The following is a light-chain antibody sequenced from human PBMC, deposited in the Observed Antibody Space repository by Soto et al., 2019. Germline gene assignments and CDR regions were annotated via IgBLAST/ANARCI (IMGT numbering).Light chain of an antibody. CDR2: GAS. CDR1: QSVSSSY. CDR3: QQYGSSRT. J-gene: IGKJ1*01. Sequence: EIVLTQSPGTLSLSPGERATRSCRASQSVSSSYLAWYQQKPGQAPRLLIYGASSRATGIPDRFSGSGSGTHFTLTISRLEPEDFAVYYCQQYGSSRTFGQGTKVEIK. V-gene: IGKV3-20*01.